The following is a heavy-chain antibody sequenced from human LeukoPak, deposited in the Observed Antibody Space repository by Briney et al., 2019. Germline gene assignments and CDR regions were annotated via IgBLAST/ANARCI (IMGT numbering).Heavy chain of an antibody. CDR3: ARGGGAGRAFDI. Sequence: SETLSLTCSVSGGSITSSSYYCAWIRQPPGKGLEWIGSIYYTGGTYYNPSLKSRLTISLGTSKNQFSLNLNSVTAADTAVYYCARGGGAGRAFDIWGQGTMVTVSS. V-gene: IGHV4-39*01. CDR2: IYYTGGT. D-gene: IGHD1-26*01. J-gene: IGHJ3*02. CDR1: GGSITSSSYY.